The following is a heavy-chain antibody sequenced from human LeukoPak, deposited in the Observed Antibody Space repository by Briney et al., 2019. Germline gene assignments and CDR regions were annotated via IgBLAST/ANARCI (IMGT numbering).Heavy chain of an antibody. CDR3: ARDQSALSHYGSGAADAFDI. Sequence: SQTLSLTCAISGDSVSSNSAAWNWIRQSPSRGLEWLGRTYYRSKWYNDYAVSVKSRITINPDTSKNQFSLKLSSVTAADTAVYYCARDQSALSHYGSGAADAFDIWGQGTMVTVSS. CDR1: GDSVSSNSAA. J-gene: IGHJ3*02. V-gene: IGHV6-1*01. D-gene: IGHD3-10*01. CDR2: TYYRSKWYN.